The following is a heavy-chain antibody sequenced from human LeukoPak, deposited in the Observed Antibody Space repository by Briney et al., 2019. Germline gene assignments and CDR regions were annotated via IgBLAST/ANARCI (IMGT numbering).Heavy chain of an antibody. CDR3: AQSRYYDFLSGYYLGNNWFDP. V-gene: IGHV4-39*01. CDR1: GGSISSSSYY. D-gene: IGHD3-3*01. Sequence: SETLSLTCTVSGGSISSSSYYWGWIRQPPGKGPEWIGSIYYSGSTYYNPSLKSRVTISVDTSKNQFSLKLSPVTAADTAVYYCAQSRYYDFLSGYYLGNNWFDPWGQGTLVTVSS. J-gene: IGHJ5*02. CDR2: IYYSGST.